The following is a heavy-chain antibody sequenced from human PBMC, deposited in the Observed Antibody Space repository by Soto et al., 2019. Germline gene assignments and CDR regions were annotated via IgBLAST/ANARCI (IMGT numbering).Heavy chain of an antibody. V-gene: IGHV4-31*03. CDR2: IYYSGST. CDR1: GGSISRGGYY. CDR3: ARDHVGSGSYSTRAFEP. J-gene: IGHJ5*02. Sequence: SETLSLTCTVSGGSISRGGYYWSWIRQHPGKGLEWIGYIYYSGSTYYNPSLKSRVTISVDTSKNQFSLKLSSVTAADTAVYYCARDHVGSGSYSTRAFEPWGQGTLVTVSS. D-gene: IGHD3-10*01.